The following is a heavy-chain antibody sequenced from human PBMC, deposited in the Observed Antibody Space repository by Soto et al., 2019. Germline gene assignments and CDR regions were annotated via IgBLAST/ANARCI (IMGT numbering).Heavy chain of an antibody. V-gene: IGHV3-48*02. J-gene: IGHJ4*02. Sequence: GGSLRLSCAASGFTFSNYGINWVRQAPGRGLEWISFISYSSATIHYADSVRGRFTISRDNANNSLYLEMSSLRDEDTAVYFCARDSSKYTYGSFYFDYWGQGTLVSVSS. CDR3: ARDSSKYTYGSFYFDY. D-gene: IGHD5-18*01. CDR2: ISYSSATI. CDR1: GFTFSNYG.